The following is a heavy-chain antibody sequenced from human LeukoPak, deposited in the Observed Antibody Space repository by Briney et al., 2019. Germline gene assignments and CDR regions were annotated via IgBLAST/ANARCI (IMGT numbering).Heavy chain of an antibody. D-gene: IGHD6-19*01. J-gene: IGHJ5*02. V-gene: IGHV1-46*01. CDR3: ARDQGPIAVAGTDWFAP. CDR2: INPSGGST. CDR1: GYTFTSYY. Sequence: ASVTVSCKASGYTFTSYYMHWVRQAPGQGLEWMGIINPSGGSTSYAQKFQGRVTMTRDTSTSTVYMELSSLRSEDTAVYYCARDQGPIAVAGTDWFAPWGQGPLVTVSS.